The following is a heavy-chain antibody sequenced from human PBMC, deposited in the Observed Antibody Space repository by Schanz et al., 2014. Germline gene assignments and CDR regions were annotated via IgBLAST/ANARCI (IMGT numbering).Heavy chain of an antibody. Sequence: QVQLVQSGAEVKKPGSSVKVSCKASGYTFTSYAISWVRQAPGQGLEWMGRIIPILGIANYAQNFQGRVTITADKSTSTAYMELTSLRSEDTAVYYCARAPTAYCSDTSCLGTPFDYWGQGTLVTVSS. D-gene: IGHD2-2*01. CDR3: ARAPTAYCSDTSCLGTPFDY. J-gene: IGHJ4*02. CDR1: GYTFTSYA. V-gene: IGHV1-69*02. CDR2: IIPILGIA.